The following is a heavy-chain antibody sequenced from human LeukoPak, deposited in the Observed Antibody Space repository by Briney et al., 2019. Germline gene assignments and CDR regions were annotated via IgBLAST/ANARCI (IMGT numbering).Heavy chain of an antibody. D-gene: IGHD3-3*01. CDR2: ISSSSSTI. J-gene: IGHJ6*03. Sequence: PGGSLRLSCAASGFTFSSYSMNWVRQAPGKGLEWVSYISSSSSTIYYADSVKGRFTISRDNAKNSLYLQMNSLRAEDTAVYYCARENYDFWSGWPKPYYYYMDVWGKGTTVTVSS. CDR3: ARENYDFWSGWPKPYYYYMDV. V-gene: IGHV3-48*01. CDR1: GFTFSSYS.